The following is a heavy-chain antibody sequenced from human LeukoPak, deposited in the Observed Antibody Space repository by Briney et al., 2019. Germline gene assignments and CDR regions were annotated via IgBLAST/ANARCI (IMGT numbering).Heavy chain of an antibody. CDR1: GGSISSSSYY. Sequence: SETLSLTCTVSGGSISSSSYYWGWIRQPPGKGLEWIGSIYYSGSTYYNPSLKSRVTISVDTSKNQFSLKLSSVTAADTAVYYCARQKSEGDSSGWYVSVPDYWGQGTLVTVSS. CDR3: ARQKSEGDSSGWYVSVPDY. J-gene: IGHJ4*02. CDR2: IYYSGST. V-gene: IGHV4-39*01. D-gene: IGHD6-19*01.